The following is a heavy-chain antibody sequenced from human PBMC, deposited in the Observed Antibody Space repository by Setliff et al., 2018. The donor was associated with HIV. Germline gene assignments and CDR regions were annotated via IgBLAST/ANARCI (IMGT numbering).Heavy chain of an antibody. D-gene: IGHD6-19*01. CDR2: INPNNGGT. J-gene: IGHJ5*02. CDR3: ARYRSSGWSSDWFDT. CDR1: GYSFTNHY. V-gene: IGHV1-2*02. Sequence: ASVKVSCKPSGYSFTNHYMHWVRQAPGQGLEWMGWINPNNGGTNYAQKFQGRDTMTRDTSTSTVYMELSSLRSEDTAVYFCARYRSSGWSSDWFDTWGQGTLVTVSS.